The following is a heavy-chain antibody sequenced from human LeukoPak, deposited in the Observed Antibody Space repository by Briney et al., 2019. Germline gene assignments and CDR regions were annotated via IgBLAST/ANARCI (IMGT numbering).Heavy chain of an antibody. V-gene: IGHV4-39*01. Sequence: PSETLSLTCRISGDSITTNSYWWGWIRQSPGKGLEWIGSIYSSGNSYYNPSLKSRATISPDTSKNQYSLRLTSVTAADTAVYYCARRGIWDLQIGSWFVPWGQVILVTVSS. CDR2: IYSSGNS. D-gene: IGHD3-16*01. J-gene: IGHJ5*02. CDR1: GDSITTNSYW. CDR3: ARRGIWDLQIGSWFVP.